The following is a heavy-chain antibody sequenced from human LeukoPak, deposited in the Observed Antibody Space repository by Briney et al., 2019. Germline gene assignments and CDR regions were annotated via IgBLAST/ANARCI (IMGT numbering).Heavy chain of an antibody. V-gene: IGHV3-21*01. Sequence: KTGGSLRLSCAASGFTFSSYSMNWVRQAPGKGLEWVSSISSSSSYIYYADSVKGRFTISRDNAKNSLYLQMNSLRAEDTAVYYCARVNPDIDAFDIWGQGTMVTVSS. CDR2: ISSSSSYI. CDR3: ARVNPDIDAFDI. CDR1: GFTFSSYS. J-gene: IGHJ3*02. D-gene: IGHD1-14*01.